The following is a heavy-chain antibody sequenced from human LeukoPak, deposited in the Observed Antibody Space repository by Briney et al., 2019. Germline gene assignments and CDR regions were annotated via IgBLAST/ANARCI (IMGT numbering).Heavy chain of an antibody. CDR1: GFTFSSYA. Sequence: GGSLRLSCAASGFTFSSYAMSSVRQAPGKGLEWVSAISGSGGSTYYADSVKGRFTISRDNSKNTLYLQMNSLRAEDTAVYYCAKPPIVSPLGWFDPWGQGTPVTVSS. J-gene: IGHJ5*02. CDR3: AKPPIVSPLGWFDP. CDR2: ISGSGGST. V-gene: IGHV3-23*01. D-gene: IGHD3-16*02.